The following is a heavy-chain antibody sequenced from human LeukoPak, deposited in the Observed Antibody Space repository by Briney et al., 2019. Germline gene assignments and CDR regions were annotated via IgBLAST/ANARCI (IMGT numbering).Heavy chain of an antibody. J-gene: IGHJ3*02. CDR1: GFTFDDYA. V-gene: IGHV3-23*01. CDR3: VKDKGDYGGDAFHI. CDR2: VSASGGSA. Sequence: GGSLRLSCVASGFTFDDYAMSWVRQAPGKGLEWVSSVSASGGSAYYADSMRDRFIVSRDSSNNTVSLQMNSLRAEDTAIYYCVKDKGDYGGDAFHIWGQGTMVTVSS. D-gene: IGHD4-23*01.